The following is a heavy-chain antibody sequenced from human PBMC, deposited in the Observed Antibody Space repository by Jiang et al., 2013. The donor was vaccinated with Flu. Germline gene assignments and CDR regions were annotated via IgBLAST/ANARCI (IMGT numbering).Heavy chain of an antibody. CDR1: GDYFTTYT. J-gene: IGHJ4*02. Sequence: SGAEVKRPGSSVKVSCKASGDYFTTYTFSWVRQAPGQGLEWMGRVIPFSGFTDYARRFQGRVTMTGDTSTSTVYMELSSLRSEDTAVYYCARDWCSGGTCYVFDYWGQGTLVTVSS. V-gene: IGHV1-69*04. D-gene: IGHD2-15*01. CDR3: ARDWCSGGTCYVFDY. CDR2: VIPFSGFT.